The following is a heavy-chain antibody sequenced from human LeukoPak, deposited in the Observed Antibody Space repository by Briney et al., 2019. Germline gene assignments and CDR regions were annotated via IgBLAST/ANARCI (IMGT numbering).Heavy chain of an antibody. J-gene: IGHJ3*01. V-gene: IGHV3-13*04. Sequence: GWSLRLSCAASGFTFSGYDMHWVRQPTGKGLEWVSAIGVTGDTYYAGSVKGRFTMSRENAKNSLYLQLDSLRAGDTAVYYCARGLVHAFDLWGQGTMVTVSS. CDR1: GFTFSGYD. D-gene: IGHD3-16*02. CDR3: ARGLVHAFDL. CDR2: IGVTGDT.